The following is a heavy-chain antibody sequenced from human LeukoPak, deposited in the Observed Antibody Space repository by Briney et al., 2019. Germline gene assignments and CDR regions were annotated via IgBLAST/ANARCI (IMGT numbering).Heavy chain of an antibody. V-gene: IGHV1-69*05. Sequence: SVKVSCKASGGTFSSYAISWVRQAPGQGLEWMGGIIPIFGTANYAQKFQGRVTITTDESTSTAYMELSSLRSEDTAVYYCARGLAAACGGDCLSLDYWGQGTLVTVSS. CDR3: ARGLAAACGGDCLSLDY. CDR2: IIPIFGTA. J-gene: IGHJ4*02. D-gene: IGHD2-21*01. CDR1: GGTFSSYA.